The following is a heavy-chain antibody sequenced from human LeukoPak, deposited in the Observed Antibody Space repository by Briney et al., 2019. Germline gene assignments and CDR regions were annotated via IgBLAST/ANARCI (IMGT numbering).Heavy chain of an antibody. J-gene: IGHJ4*02. D-gene: IGHD6-19*01. CDR2: ISYDGSTE. Sequence: GGSLRLSCAASGFTFTTYWMSWVRQAPGKGLEWVAVISYDGSTEYYADSVKGRFTISRDNSKNTMYLQMNRLRAEDTAVYYCARGSSKNQYTGGWYYDYWGQGTLVTVSS. CDR3: ARGSSKNQYTGGWYYDY. V-gene: IGHV3-30*03. CDR1: GFTFTTYW.